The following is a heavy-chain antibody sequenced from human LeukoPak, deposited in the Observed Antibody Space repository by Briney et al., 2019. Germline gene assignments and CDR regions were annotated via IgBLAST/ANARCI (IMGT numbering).Heavy chain of an antibody. D-gene: IGHD2-15*01. CDR1: GGSFSGYY. J-gene: IGHJ4*02. CDR3: ARGRGRVAY. CDR2: INHSGST. Sequence: SETLSLTCAVYGGSFSGYYWSWIRQPPGKGLEWIGEINHSGSTNYNPSLKSRVTISVDTSKNQFSPKLSSVTAADTAVYYCARGRGRVAYWGQGTLVTVSS. V-gene: IGHV4-34*01.